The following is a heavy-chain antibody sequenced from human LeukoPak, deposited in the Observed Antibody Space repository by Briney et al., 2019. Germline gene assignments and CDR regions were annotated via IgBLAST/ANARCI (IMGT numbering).Heavy chain of an antibody. CDR2: IYHSGST. CDR3: ARRLVATITSAFDI. CDR1: GYSISSGYY. Sequence: PSGTLSLTCAVSGYSISSGYYWGWIRQPPGKGLEWIGSIYHSGSTYYNPSLKSRVTISVDTSKNQFSLKLSSVTAADTAVYYCARRLVATITSAFDIWGQGTMVTVSS. J-gene: IGHJ3*02. V-gene: IGHV4-38-2*01. D-gene: IGHD5-12*01.